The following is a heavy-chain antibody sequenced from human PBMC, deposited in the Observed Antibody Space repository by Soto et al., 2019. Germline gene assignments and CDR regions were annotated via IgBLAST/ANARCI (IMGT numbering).Heavy chain of an antibody. CDR3: AGRSGSSDY. Sequence: PGGSLSLSCAASGFTFSNYTMHWVRQAPGKGLEWVALISYDEIDKYFADAVKGRFTISRDNSKNTLYLQMDSLRAEDTAVYYCAGRSGSSDYWGRGTLVTVYS. CDR1: GFTFSNYT. CDR2: ISYDEIDK. J-gene: IGHJ2*01. D-gene: IGHD3-10*01. V-gene: IGHV3-30*04.